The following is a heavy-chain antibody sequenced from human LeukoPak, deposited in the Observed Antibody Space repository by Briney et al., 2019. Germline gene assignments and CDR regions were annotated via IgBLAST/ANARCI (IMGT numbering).Heavy chain of an antibody. D-gene: IGHD5-24*01. V-gene: IGHV4-39*07. CDR2: SYYSGST. CDR1: VGSISSSSYY. CDR3: ALVVSGGEMAAQFDY. Sequence: SETLSLTCSVSVGSISSSSYYWGWIRQPPGKGLEWIGSSYYSGSTYYKPSLKGRFTISVDKSKNPLSLKLSSVTAADTAVYYCALVVSGGEMAAQFDYWGQGTLAPVSS. J-gene: IGHJ4*02.